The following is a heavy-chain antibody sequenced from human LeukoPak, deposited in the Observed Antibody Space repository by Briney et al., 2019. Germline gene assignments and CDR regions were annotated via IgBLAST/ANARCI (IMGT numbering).Heavy chain of an antibody. V-gene: IGHV3-23*01. CDR1: GFTFSSHS. CDR3: AKSSRYGTGWYGRIDY. D-gene: IGHD6-19*01. Sequence: PGGSLRLSCAASGFTFSSHSMNWVRQAPGKGLEWVSAISGSGGSTYYADSVKGRLTISRDNSKNTLYLQMNSLRADDTAVYYCAKSSRYGTGWYGRIDYWGQGTLVTVS. J-gene: IGHJ4*02. CDR2: ISGSGGST.